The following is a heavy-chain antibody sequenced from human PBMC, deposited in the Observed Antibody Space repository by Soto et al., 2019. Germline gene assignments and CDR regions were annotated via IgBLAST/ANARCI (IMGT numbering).Heavy chain of an antibody. D-gene: IGHD2-2*01. CDR3: ARGYCSSTSCYDAFDI. CDR2: IYSGGST. CDR1: GFTVSSNY. J-gene: IGHJ3*02. Sequence: GESLRLSCAASGFTVSSNYMSWVRQAPGKGLEWVSVIYSGGSTYYADSVKGRFTISRDNSKNTLYLQMNSLRAEDTAVYYCARGYCSSTSCYDAFDIWGQGTMVTVSS. V-gene: IGHV3-53*01.